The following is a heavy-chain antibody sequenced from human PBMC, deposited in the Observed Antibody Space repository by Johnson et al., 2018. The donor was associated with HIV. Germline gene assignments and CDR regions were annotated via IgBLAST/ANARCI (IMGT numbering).Heavy chain of an antibody. Sequence: QVQLVESGGGVVQPGRSLRLACAASGLTFSSFGMHWVRQAPGKGLEWVAVISYDGSKKYYADSVKGRFTISRDNSKNTLYLQMNSLRPEDSAVFHCAKDRGRGYNYGWCAFDIWGQGTMVTVSS. CDR2: ISYDGSKK. CDR3: AKDRGRGYNYGWCAFDI. CDR1: GLTFSSFG. J-gene: IGHJ3*02. D-gene: IGHD5-18*01. V-gene: IGHV3-30*18.